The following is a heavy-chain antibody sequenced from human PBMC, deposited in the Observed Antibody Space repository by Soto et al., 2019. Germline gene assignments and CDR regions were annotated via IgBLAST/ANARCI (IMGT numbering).Heavy chain of an antibody. CDR3: ARSQGSSTSLEIYYYYYYGMDD. CDR1: GGTFSSYA. Sequence: QVQLVQSGAEVKKPGSSVKVSCKASGGTFSSYAISWVRQAPGQGLEWMGGIIPISDTTNYAQKCQGRVTITAEEYTSTAYMELSRLRSEDTAVYYYARSQGSSTSLEIYYYYYYGMDDWSQGTTDTVSS. CDR2: IIPISDTT. J-gene: IGHJ6*02. V-gene: IGHV1-69*01. D-gene: IGHD2-2*01.